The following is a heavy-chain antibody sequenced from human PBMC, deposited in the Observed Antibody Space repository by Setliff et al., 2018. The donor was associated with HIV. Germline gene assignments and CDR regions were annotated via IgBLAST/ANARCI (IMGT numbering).Heavy chain of an antibody. V-gene: IGHV1-69*01. CDR1: GGTFSSYA. CDR2: IIPIFGTA. CDR3: ARERRDSSGYLIDY. Sequence: KVSCKAFGGTFSSYAISWVRQAPGQGLEWMRGIIPIFGTANYAQKFQGRVTITADESTSTAYMELSSLRSEDTAVYYCARERRDSSGYLIDYWGQGTLVTVS. J-gene: IGHJ4*02. D-gene: IGHD3-22*01.